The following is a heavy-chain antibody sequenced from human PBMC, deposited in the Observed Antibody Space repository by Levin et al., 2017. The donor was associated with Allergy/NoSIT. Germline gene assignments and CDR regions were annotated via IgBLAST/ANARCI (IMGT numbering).Heavy chain of an antibody. CDR2: IIPIFGTA. V-gene: IGHV1-69*06. J-gene: IGHJ4*02. CDR3: ARDIMGRGSSSWYVAGY. Sequence: SVKVSCKASGGTFSSYAISWVRQAPGQGLEWMGGIIPIFGTANYAQKFQGRVTITADKSTSTAYMELSSLRSEDTAVYYCARDIMGRGSSSWYVAGYWGQGTLVTVSS. CDR1: GGTFSSYA. D-gene: IGHD6-13*01.